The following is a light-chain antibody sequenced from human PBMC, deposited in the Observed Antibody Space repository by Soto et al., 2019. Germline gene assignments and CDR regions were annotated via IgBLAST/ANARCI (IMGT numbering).Light chain of an antibody. CDR1: QGISTY. J-gene: IGKJ1*01. CDR3: QKYNNAPWT. CDR2: AAS. V-gene: IGKV1-27*01. Sequence: DIQMTQSPLSLYAAVGDRVTITCRASQGISTYLAWYQQKPGKVPKLLIYAASTLRSGVPSRFSGSGSGTDFTLTISSLQPEDVATYYCQKYNNAPWTFGQGIKVEIK.